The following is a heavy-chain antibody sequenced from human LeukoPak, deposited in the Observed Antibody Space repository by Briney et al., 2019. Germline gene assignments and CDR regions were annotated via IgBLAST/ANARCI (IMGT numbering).Heavy chain of an antibody. J-gene: IGHJ4*02. V-gene: IGHV3-23*01. D-gene: IGHD3-22*01. Sequence: PGGSLRLSCAVSGITLSNYGISSVRQAPGKWLEWVAAISDSGGRTNYAYSVKCRFTISRDNPSNTRHRAMNSLKAEDTAVEFCANRGVLIRVIPVGFHKEAYFFDSWGQGALVTVSS. CDR1: GITLSNYG. CDR3: ANRGVLIRVIPVGFHKEAYFFDS. CDR2: ISDSGGRT.